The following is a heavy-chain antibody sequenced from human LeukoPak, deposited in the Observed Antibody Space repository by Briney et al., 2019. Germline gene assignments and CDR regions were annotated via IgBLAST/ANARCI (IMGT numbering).Heavy chain of an antibody. CDR2: IIPIFGTA. D-gene: IGHD5-18*01. V-gene: IGHV1-69*13. Sequence: ASVKVSCKASGGTFSSYAISWVRQAPGQGLEWMGGIIPIFGTANYAQKFQGRVTITADESTSTAYMELSSLRSEDTVVYYCPRDKRGYRRYFDLWGRGTLVTVSS. J-gene: IGHJ2*01. CDR3: PRDKRGYRRYFDL. CDR1: GGTFSSYA.